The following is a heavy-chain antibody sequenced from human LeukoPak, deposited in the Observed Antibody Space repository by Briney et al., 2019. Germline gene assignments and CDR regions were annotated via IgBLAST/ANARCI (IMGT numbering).Heavy chain of an antibody. CDR1: AAPITSYY. V-gene: IGHV4-59*01. CDR2: IYYSGST. D-gene: IGHD1-26*01. Sequence: SETLSLTCTVSAAPITSYYWSWIRQPPGKGLGWVSYIYYSGSTNYNPSLKSRVAISVDTSKNQVSLRLSSVTAADTAVYDCARGGSIVGATPHDAFDIWGQGTVVTVS. J-gene: IGHJ3*02. CDR3: ARGGSIVGATPHDAFDI.